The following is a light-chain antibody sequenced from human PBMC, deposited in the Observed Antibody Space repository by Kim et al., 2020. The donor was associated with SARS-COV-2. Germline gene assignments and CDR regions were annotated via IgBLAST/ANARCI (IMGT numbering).Light chain of an antibody. CDR1: NIGTKN. CDR3: QVWDSSTGA. CDR2: RDS. V-gene: IGLV3-9*01. Sequence: SVDLGQAATIAYEGNNIGTKNVHWFQQKPGQAPVLVISRDSNRPSGIPERFSGSNSGNTATLTISRAQPGDETDSYCQVWDSSTGAFGGGTKLTVL. J-gene: IGLJ3*02.